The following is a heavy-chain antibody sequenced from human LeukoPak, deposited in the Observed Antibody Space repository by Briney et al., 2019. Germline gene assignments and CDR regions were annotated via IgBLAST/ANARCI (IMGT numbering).Heavy chain of an antibody. CDR1: GFTFSSYA. CDR2: ISGSGGST. D-gene: IGHD2-2*01. CDR3: AKDEDIVVVPAAPNWFDP. J-gene: IGHJ5*02. Sequence: GGSLRLSCAASGFTFSSYAMSWVRQAPGKGLEWVSAISGSGGSTYYADSVKGRFTTSRDNSKNTLYPQMNSLRAEDTAVYYCAKDEDIVVVPAAPNWFDPWGQGTLVTVSS. V-gene: IGHV3-23*01.